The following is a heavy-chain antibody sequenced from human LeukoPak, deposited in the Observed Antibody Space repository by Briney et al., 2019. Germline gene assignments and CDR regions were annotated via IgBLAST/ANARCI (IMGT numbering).Heavy chain of an antibody. Sequence: PGRSLSLSCAASGFTFSSYGMHWVRQAPGKGLEWVAVISYDGSNKYYADSVKGRFTISRDNSKNTLYLQMNSLRAEDTAVYYCAKDVDPFGSGSYVEGFDYWGQGTLVTVSS. D-gene: IGHD3-10*01. CDR3: AKDVDPFGSGSYVEGFDY. CDR1: GFTFSSYG. V-gene: IGHV3-30*18. CDR2: ISYDGSNK. J-gene: IGHJ4*02.